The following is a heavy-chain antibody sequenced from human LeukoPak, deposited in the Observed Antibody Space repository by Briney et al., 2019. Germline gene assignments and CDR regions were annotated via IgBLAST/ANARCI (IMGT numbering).Heavy chain of an antibody. CDR1: GGSISSSSYY. J-gene: IGHJ4*02. CDR3: ARDFLGYSYGYSTFDY. Sequence: TSETLSLTCTVSGGSISSSSYYWGWIRQPPGKGLEWIGSIYYSGSTYYNPSLKSRVTISVDTSKNQFSLKLSSVTAADTAVYYCARDFLGYSYGYSTFDYWGQGTLVTVSS. D-gene: IGHD5-18*01. CDR2: IYYSGST. V-gene: IGHV4-39*07.